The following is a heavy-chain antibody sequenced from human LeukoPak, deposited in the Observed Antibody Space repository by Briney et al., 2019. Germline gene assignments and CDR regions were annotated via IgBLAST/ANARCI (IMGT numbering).Heavy chain of an antibody. CDR3: ARGTDYWDS. V-gene: IGHV3-48*01. J-gene: IGHJ4*02. D-gene: IGHD3/OR15-3a*01. Sequence: GGSLRLSCAASGFTFSNYNMNWVRQAPGKGLEWVPYISSSSSTIYYADSVKGRFTISRDNAKNSLYLQMNSLRAEDTAVYYCARGTDYWDSWGQGTLVTVSS. CDR1: GFTFSNYN. CDR2: ISSSSSTI.